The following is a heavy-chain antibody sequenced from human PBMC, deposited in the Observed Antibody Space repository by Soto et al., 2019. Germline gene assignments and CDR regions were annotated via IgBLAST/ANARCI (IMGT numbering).Heavy chain of an antibody. D-gene: IGHD3-16*01. J-gene: IGHJ5*02. CDR2: INAGNGNT. CDR3: ARGGGVYVWFDH. V-gene: IGHV1-3*05. Sequence: QGQLVQSGAEEKKPGASVKVSCKASGYTFTSYAMHWVRHAPGQRLEWMGWINAGNGNTKYSQKFQGRVTITRDTAASTAYMELSSLRSEDTAVYYCARGGGVYVWFDHWGQGTLVTVSS. CDR1: GYTFTSYA.